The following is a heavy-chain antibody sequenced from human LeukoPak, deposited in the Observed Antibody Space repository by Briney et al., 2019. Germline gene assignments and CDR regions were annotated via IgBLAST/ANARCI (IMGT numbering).Heavy chain of an antibody. CDR1: GFTFSSYG. V-gene: IGHV3-30*03. Sequence: GGSLRLSCAASGFTFSSYGMHWVRQAPGKGLEWVAVISYDGSNKYYADSVKGRFTISRDNSKNTLYLQMNSLRAEDTAVYYCARAGGGLYGDYGIDYWGQGTLVSVSS. J-gene: IGHJ4*02. D-gene: IGHD4-17*01. CDR3: ARAGGGLYGDYGIDY. CDR2: ISYDGSNK.